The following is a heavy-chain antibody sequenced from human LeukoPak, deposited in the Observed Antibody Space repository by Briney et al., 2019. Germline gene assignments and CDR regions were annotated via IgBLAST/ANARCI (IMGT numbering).Heavy chain of an antibody. CDR2: IIPIFGTA. CDR3: ARDSGYSGPRGYYYGMDV. J-gene: IGHJ6*02. CDR1: GGTFSSYA. D-gene: IGHD5-12*01. Sequence: GSSVKVSCKASGGTFSSYAISWVRQAPGQGLEWMGGIIPIFGTANYAQKFQGRVTITADESTSTAYMELSSLRSEGTAVYYCARDSGYSGPRGYYYGMDVWGQGTTVTVSS. V-gene: IGHV1-69*01.